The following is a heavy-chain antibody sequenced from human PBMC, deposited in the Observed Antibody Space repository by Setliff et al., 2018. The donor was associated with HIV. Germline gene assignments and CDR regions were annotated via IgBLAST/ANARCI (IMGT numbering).Heavy chain of an antibody. CDR1: GGSISSSSYY. V-gene: IGHV4-39*07. CDR3: ARGRITMVRGVIMRGYYYYYMDV. Sequence: SETLSLTCTVSGGSISSSSYYWGCIRQPPGKGLEWIGSIYYTGSANYNPSLKSRVTISVDTSKNQFSLKLSSVTAADTAVYYCARGRITMVRGVIMRGYYYYYMDVWGKGTTVTVSS. CDR2: IYYTGSA. D-gene: IGHD3-10*01. J-gene: IGHJ6*03.